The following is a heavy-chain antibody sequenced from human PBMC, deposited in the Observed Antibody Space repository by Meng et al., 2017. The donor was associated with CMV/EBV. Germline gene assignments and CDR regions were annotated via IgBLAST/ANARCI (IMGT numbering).Heavy chain of an antibody. J-gene: IGHJ3*02. D-gene: IGHD6-19*01. V-gene: IGHV3-15*01. CDR2: IKSKTDGGTT. CDR3: AKVRGSSGWYGYRDAFDI. CDR1: GFTFSNAW. Sequence: GESLKISCAASGFTFSNAWMSWVRQAPGKGLEWVGRIKSKTDGGTTDYAAPVKGRFTISRDNSKNTLYLQMNSLRAEDTAVYYCAKVRGSSGWYGYRDAFDIWGQGTMVTVSS.